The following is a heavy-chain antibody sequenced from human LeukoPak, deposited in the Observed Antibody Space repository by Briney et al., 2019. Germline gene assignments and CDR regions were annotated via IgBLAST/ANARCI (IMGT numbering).Heavy chain of an antibody. J-gene: IGHJ6*02. CDR1: GFTFSSYS. Sequence: PGGSLRLSCAASGFTFSSYSMNWVRQAPGKGLEWVSSISSSSSYIYYADSVKGRFTISRDNAKNSLYLQMNSLRAEDTAVYYCARDSEDIVVVVAATNYYYGMDVWGQGTTVTVSS. CDR2: ISSSSSYI. V-gene: IGHV3-21*01. CDR3: ARDSEDIVVVVAATNYYYGMDV. D-gene: IGHD2-15*01.